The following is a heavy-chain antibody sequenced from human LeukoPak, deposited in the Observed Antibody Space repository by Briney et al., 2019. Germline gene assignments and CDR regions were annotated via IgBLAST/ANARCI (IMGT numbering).Heavy chain of an antibody. CDR2: IYYSGST. J-gene: IGHJ4*02. Sequence: SETLSLTCTVSGGSISSSSYYWGWIRQPPGKGLGWIGSIYYSGSTYYNPSLKSRVTISVDTSKNQFSLKLSSVTAADTAVYYCARQGAYYYGSGSYYPFDYWGQGTLVTVSS. V-gene: IGHV4-39*01. CDR1: GGSISSSSYY. CDR3: ARQGAYYYGSGSYYPFDY. D-gene: IGHD3-10*01.